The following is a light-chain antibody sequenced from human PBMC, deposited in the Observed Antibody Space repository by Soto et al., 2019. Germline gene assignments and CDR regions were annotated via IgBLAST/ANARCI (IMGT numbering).Light chain of an antibody. CDR3: QQHNSYPLT. V-gene: IGKV1-9*01. Sequence: IQLTQSPSSLSASVGDRVTITCRASQGISSYLAWYQQKPGKAPKLLISAASTLQSGVPSGFSGSGSGTDLTLTISSLQPEDFATYYCQQHNSYPLTFGGGTKVDIK. J-gene: IGKJ4*01. CDR1: QGISSY. CDR2: AAS.